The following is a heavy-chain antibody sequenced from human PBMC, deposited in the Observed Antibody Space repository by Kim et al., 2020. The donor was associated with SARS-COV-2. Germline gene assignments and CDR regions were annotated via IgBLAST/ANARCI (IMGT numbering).Heavy chain of an antibody. Sequence: GGSLRLSCAASGFAFTDAWMNWVRQAPGKGLEWVGRIRSKTDGRSTDSAASVKGRSTISGDDSKTTLYLQMNSLKSGDTGVYYCATYRSDSSRWYLRDFRTWGESTLVTVSS. CDR3: ATYRSDSSRWYLRDFRT. CDR1: GFAFTDAW. D-gene: IGHD3-22*01. CDR2: IRSKTDGRST. J-gene: IGHJ1*01. V-gene: IGHV3-15*01.